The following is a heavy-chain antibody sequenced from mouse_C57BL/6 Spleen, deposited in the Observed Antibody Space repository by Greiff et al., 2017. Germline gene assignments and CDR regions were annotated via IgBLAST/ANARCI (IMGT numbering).Heavy chain of an antibody. CDR2: INPNNGGT. D-gene: IGHD1-2*01. J-gene: IGHJ1*03. V-gene: IGHV1-26*01. Sequence: EVQLQQSGPELVKPGASVKISCKASGYTFTDYYMNWVKQSHGKSLEWIGDINPNNGGTSYNQKFKGKATLPVDKSSSTAYMGLRSLTSEDAAVYYCARLSTTAGYFDVWGTGTTVTVSS. CDR3: ARLSTTAGYFDV. CDR1: GYTFTDYY.